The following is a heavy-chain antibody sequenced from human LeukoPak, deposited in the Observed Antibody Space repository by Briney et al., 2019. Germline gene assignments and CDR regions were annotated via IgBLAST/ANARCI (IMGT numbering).Heavy chain of an antibody. Sequence: SETLSLTCTVSGGSISSSSYYWGWIRQPPGKGLEWIGYIYYSGSTNYNPSLKSRVTISVDTSKNQFSLKLSSVTAADTAVYYCARDLSRGLGDFDYWGQGTLVTVSS. D-gene: IGHD3/OR15-3a*01. J-gene: IGHJ4*02. CDR2: IYYSGST. CDR1: GGSISSSSYY. V-gene: IGHV4-61*01. CDR3: ARDLSRGLGDFDY.